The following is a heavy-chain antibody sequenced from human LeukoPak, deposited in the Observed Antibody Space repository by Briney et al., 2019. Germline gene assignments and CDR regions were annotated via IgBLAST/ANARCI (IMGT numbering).Heavy chain of an antibody. J-gene: IGHJ4*02. CDR2: ISSSSSYI. V-gene: IGHV3-21*01. CDR3: ARDYFSGPDFDY. D-gene: IGHD2-15*01. CDR1: GTTFSSYS. Sequence: PGGSLRLFCAASGTTFSSYSMNWVRQAPGRGLEWVSSISSSSSYIYYADSVKGRFTVSRDNAKNSLYLQMNSLRAEDTAVYYCARDYFSGPDFDYWGQGTLVTVSS.